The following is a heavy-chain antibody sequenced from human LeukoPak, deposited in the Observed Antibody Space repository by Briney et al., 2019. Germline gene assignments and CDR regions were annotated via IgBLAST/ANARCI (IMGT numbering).Heavy chain of an antibody. J-gene: IGHJ4*02. V-gene: IGHV5-51*01. D-gene: IGHD3-16*01. Sequence: GESLKVSCKGSGYNFTNYWIGWVRQMPGKGLEWMGIIYPGDSDVRYSPSFQGQVTISADKSINTAYLQRSSLKASDTAIYYCARGGSHFEYWGQGTLVTVSS. CDR3: ARGGSHFEY. CDR2: IYPGDSDV. CDR1: GYNFTNYW.